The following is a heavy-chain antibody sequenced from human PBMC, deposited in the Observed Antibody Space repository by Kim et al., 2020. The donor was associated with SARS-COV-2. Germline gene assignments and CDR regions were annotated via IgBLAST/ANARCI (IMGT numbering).Heavy chain of an antibody. CDR2: ISYDGSNK. CDR1: GFTFSSYA. D-gene: IGHD6-19*01. V-gene: IGHV3-30*04. J-gene: IGHJ3*02. CDR3: AREGWYPSNAFDI. Sequence: GGSLRLSCAASGFTFSSYAMHWVRQAPGKGLEWVAVISYDGSNKYYADSVKGRFTISRDNSKNTLYLQMNSLRAEDTAVYYCAREGWYPSNAFDIWGQGTMVTVSS.